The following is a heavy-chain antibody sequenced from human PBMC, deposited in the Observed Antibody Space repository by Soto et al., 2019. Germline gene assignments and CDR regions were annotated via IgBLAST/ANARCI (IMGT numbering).Heavy chain of an antibody. CDR3: ARSGGGSGWL. Sequence: HVQLQESGPGLVKPSETLSLTCTVSGDSVSSGSKCWSWIRQPPGKALEWIAYICSSVSTNYNPSLKSRVTLSRDTSKNQLSLRMTAVTAEDTAVYYCARSGGGSGWLGGQGTLVTVSS. CDR1: GDSVSSGSKC. V-gene: IGHV4-61*01. D-gene: IGHD6-19*01. CDR2: ICSSVST. J-gene: IGHJ4*02.